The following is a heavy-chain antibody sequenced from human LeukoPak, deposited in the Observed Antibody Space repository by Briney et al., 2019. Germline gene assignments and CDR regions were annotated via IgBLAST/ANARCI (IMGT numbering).Heavy chain of an antibody. V-gene: IGHV3-30*02. CDR2: IWYDGSNK. D-gene: IGHD3-22*01. CDR1: GFTFSSYG. Sequence: GGSLRLSCAASGFTFSSYGMHWVRQAPGKGLEWVAVIWYDGSNKYYADSVKGRFTISRDNSKNTLYLQMNSLRAEDTAVYYCAKTYYYDSSGYYGGVGGPFDYWGQGTLVTVSS. J-gene: IGHJ4*02. CDR3: AKTYYYDSSGYYGGVGGPFDY.